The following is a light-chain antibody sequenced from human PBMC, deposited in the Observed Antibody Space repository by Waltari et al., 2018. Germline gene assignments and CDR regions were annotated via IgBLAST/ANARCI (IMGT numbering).Light chain of an antibody. CDR3: QLWDDTNNSGV. J-gene: IGLJ3*02. CDR2: YDS. V-gene: IGLV3-21*04. Sequence: YVVTQPPSVSVAPGKTARLTCEGENIETKSVNWYQQKAGQAPVLVMFYDSDRPSWIPERVSGSNSGNTATLTINWVEPGDEADYHCQLWDDTNNSGVFGGGTKLTVL. CDR1: NIETKS.